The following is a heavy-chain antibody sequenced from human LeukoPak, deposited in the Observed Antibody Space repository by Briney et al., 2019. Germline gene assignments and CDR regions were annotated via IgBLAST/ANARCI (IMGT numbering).Heavy chain of an antibody. CDR3: ARTGYGRDYYGMDV. D-gene: IGHD1-26*01. CDR2: VHYTGST. J-gene: IGHJ6*02. V-gene: IGHV4-59*01. CDR1: GGSTSGSY. Sequence: SETLSLTCSVSGGSTSGSYWSWVRQPPGKGLQWIGYVHYTGSTDYNPSLKSRVTIYIDTPKNQVSLRVTSVTAADTAVYYCARTGYGRDYYGMDVWGQGTMVTVSS.